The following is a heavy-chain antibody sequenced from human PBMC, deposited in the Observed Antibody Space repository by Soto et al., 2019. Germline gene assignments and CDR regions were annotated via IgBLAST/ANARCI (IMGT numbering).Heavy chain of an antibody. J-gene: IGHJ4*02. CDR1: GFTFSSYA. V-gene: IGHV3-23*01. Sequence: EVQLLESGGGLVQPGGSLRLSCAASGFTFSSYAMSWVRQAPGKGLEWVSAISGSGGSTYYADSVKGRFTISRDNSKNTLYLQMNSLSAEDTAVYYCAKSYSSSWYSSAYWGQGTLVTVSS. CDR3: AKSYSSSWYSSAY. CDR2: ISGSGGST. D-gene: IGHD6-13*01.